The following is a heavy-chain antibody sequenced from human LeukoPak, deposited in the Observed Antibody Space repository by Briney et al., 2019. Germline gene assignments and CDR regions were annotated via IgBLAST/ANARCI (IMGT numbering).Heavy chain of an antibody. CDR3: ARGRGYSYDSSYFQH. CDR2: INHSGST. Sequence: NPSETLSLACAVYGGSFSGYYWSWIRQPPGKGLEWIGEINHSGSTNYNPSLKSRVTISVDTSKNQFSLKLSSVTAADTAVYYCARGRGYSYDSSYFQHWGQGTLVTVSS. D-gene: IGHD5-18*01. V-gene: IGHV4-34*01. J-gene: IGHJ1*01. CDR1: GGSFSGYY.